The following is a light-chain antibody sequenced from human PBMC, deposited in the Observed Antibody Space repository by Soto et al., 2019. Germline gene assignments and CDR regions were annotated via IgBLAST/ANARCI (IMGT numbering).Light chain of an antibody. J-gene: IGKJ5*01. V-gene: IGKV3-20*01. CDR3: QQCARSP. Sequence: IVLTQSPGTLSLSPGEGATLSCRASQSVSSRCLAWYQQKPGQAPRLLIYGASSRATGIPDRFSGSGSGTDITLSISSLEPEYFALHCCQQCARSPFGQGTRLEIK. CDR2: GAS. CDR1: QSVSSRC.